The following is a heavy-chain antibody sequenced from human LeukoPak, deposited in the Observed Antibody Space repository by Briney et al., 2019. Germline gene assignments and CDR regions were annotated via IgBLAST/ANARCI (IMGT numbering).Heavy chain of an antibody. CDR3: AGSSSSTRYGGYFDY. V-gene: IGHV4-30-2*01. J-gene: IGHJ4*02. CDR2: IYHSGST. D-gene: IGHD6-13*01. CDR1: GGSISSGGYS. Sequence: PSETLSLTCAVSGGSISSGGYSWSWIRQPPGKGLEWIGYIYHSGSTYYNPSLKSRVTISVDRSKNQFSLKLSSVTAADTAVYYCAGSSSSTRYGGYFDYWGQGTLVTVSS.